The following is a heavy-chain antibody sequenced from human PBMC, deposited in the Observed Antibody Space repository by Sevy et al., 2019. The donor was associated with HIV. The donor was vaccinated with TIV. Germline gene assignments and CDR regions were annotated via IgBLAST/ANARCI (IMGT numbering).Heavy chain of an antibody. V-gene: IGHV3-21*01. CDR2: ISSTSSYI. D-gene: IGHD6-19*01. Sequence: GGSLRLSCAASGFTFSTYSMNWVRQAPGKGLEWVSSISSTSSYIDYAYSVKGRFTISRDNAKNSLYLQMNILRAEDKAVYYCARDYNSGWRKFNLFDPWGQGTLVTVSS. J-gene: IGHJ5*02. CDR1: GFTFSTYS. CDR3: ARDYNSGWRKFNLFDP.